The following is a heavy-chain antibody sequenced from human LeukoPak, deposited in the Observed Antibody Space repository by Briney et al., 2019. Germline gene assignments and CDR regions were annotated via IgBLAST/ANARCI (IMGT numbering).Heavy chain of an antibody. J-gene: IGHJ4*02. D-gene: IGHD3-22*01. CDR3: ATDLSGYYDSSGPY. V-gene: IGHV1-24*01. Sequence: ASVKVSCKVSGYTLTELSMHWVRQAPGKGLEWMGGFDPEDGETIYAQKFQGRVTMTEDTSTDTAYMELSSLRSEDTAVYYCATDLSGYYDSSGPYWGQGTLVTVSS. CDR2: FDPEDGET. CDR1: GYTLTELS.